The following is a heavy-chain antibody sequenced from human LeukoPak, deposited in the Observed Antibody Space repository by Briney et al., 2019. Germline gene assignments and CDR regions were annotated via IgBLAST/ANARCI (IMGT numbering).Heavy chain of an antibody. CDR2: INHSGGA. Sequence: SETLSLTCAVYGGSFSGHYWSWIRQPPGRGLEWIGEINHSGGANYNPSLKSRVTMSVDTSKNQFSLNLTSVTAADTAVYYCARYGTYYYYYYMDVWGKGTTVTVSS. D-gene: IGHD4-17*01. CDR3: ARYGTYYYYYYMDV. CDR1: GGSFSGHY. J-gene: IGHJ6*03. V-gene: IGHV4-34*01.